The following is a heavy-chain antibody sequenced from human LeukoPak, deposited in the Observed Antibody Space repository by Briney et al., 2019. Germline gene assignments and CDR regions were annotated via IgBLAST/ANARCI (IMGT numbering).Heavy chain of an antibody. Sequence: PSETLSLTCTVSGGSISSGGYYWSWIRQPPGKGLEWIGYIYHSGSTYYNPSLKSRVTISVDRSKNQFSLKLSSVTAADTAVYYCARSPFWSGYSLFGYWGQGTLVTVSS. CDR1: GGSISSGGYY. CDR3: ARSPFWSGYSLFGY. D-gene: IGHD3-3*01. J-gene: IGHJ4*02. CDR2: IYHSGST. V-gene: IGHV4-30-2*01.